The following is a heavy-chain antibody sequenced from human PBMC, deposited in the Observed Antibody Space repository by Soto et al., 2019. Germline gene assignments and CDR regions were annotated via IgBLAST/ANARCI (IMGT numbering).Heavy chain of an antibody. Sequence: PGGSLRLSCAASGFTFSSYGMHWVRQAPGKGLEWVAVISYDGSNKYYADSVKGRFTISRDNSKNTLYLQMNSLRAEDTAVYYCASIREVLLWFGESPNYYFDYWGQGTLVTVSS. CDR1: GFTFSSYG. CDR2: ISYDGSNK. D-gene: IGHD3-10*01. J-gene: IGHJ4*02. CDR3: ASIREVLLWFGESPNYYFDY. V-gene: IGHV3-30*03.